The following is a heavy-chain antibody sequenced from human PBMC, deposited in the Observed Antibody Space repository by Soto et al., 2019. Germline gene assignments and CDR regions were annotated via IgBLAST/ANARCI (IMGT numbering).Heavy chain of an antibody. V-gene: IGHV3-23*01. CDR2: ISGSGGST. CDR3: AKDFGILYPVASFDY. D-gene: IGHD2-8*01. J-gene: IGHJ4*02. Sequence: PGGSLRLSFAASGFTFSRDSMSWVRQAPGKGLEWVSAISGSGGSTYYADAVKGRFTISRDNSKNTLYLQMNSLRAEDTAVYYCAKDFGILYPVASFDYWGQGTLVTVSS. CDR1: GFTFSRDS.